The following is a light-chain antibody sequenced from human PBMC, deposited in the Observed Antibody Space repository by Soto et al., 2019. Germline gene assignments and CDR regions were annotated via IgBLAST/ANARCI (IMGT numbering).Light chain of an antibody. J-gene: IGKJ1*01. CDR2: EAS. V-gene: IGKV3-11*01. Sequence: EIVLTQSPATLSLSPGERATLSCRASQSVSSYLAWYQQKPGQAPRLLIYEASNRATGIPARFSGSVSGTDFTLTIRSLEPEDFAVYYCQQRSNWPPAWTFGQGTKVEIK. CDR3: QQRSNWPPAWT. CDR1: QSVSSY.